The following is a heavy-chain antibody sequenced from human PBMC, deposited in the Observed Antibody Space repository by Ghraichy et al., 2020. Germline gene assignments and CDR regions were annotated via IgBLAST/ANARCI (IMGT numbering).Heavy chain of an antibody. CDR2: IGWDDDK. CDR1: GFSLSTSGMC. V-gene: IGHV2-70*11. D-gene: IGHD6-19*01. Sequence: SGPTLVKPTQTLTLTCTFSGFSLSTSGMCVSWIRQPPGKALEWLARIGWDDDKYYSTSLKTRLTISKDTSKNQVVLTMTNMDPVDTATYYCARMRSSGWYPPGSFDIWGQGKMVTVSS. J-gene: IGHJ3*02. CDR3: ARMRSSGWYPPGSFDI.